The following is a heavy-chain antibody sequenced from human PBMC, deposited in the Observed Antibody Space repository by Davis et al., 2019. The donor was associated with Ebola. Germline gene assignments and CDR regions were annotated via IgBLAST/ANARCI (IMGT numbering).Heavy chain of an antibody. D-gene: IGHD6-19*01. J-gene: IGHJ6*02. Sequence: SETLSLTCTISAGSISSYYWSWIRQPPGKGLEWTGYSYYSRSTNYNPPLKSRVTISVDTSKNQFSLKLSSVTAADTAVYYCAREPGIAVAHWGRGYYYYGMDVWGQGTTVTVSS. CDR1: AGSISSYY. CDR2: SYYSRST. CDR3: AREPGIAVAHWGRGYYYYGMDV. V-gene: IGHV4-59*01.